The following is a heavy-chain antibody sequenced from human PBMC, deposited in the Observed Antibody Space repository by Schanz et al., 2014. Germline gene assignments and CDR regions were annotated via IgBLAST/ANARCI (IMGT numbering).Heavy chain of an antibody. V-gene: IGHV3-23*01. D-gene: IGHD3-10*01. J-gene: IGHJ3*02. CDR2: IVGGGGRT. Sequence: EVQLLESGGGLVQPGGSLRISCAASGFTFSGYAMSWVRQAPGKGLEWVSSIVGGGGRTYYADSVKGRFTISRDNSKNTLYLLMNSLRAEDTTVYYCAKAKSGAHGAFDIWGQGTMVTVSS. CDR1: GFTFSGYA. CDR3: AKAKSGAHGAFDI.